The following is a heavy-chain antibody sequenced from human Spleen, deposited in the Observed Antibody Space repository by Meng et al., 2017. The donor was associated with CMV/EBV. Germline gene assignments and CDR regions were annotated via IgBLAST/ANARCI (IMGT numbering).Heavy chain of an antibody. V-gene: IGHV1-18*01. Sequence: QIQLVQSAPEVKKPGASVKVSCRASGYIFRNYAISWVRQAPGQGLEWMGYIRGHNGDTSYAQKYQGRLTLSTDAARRTAYMEIRSLTYDDTAVYYCARDDPGDPLDFWGQGTLVTVSS. D-gene: IGHD3-16*01. CDR3: ARDDPGDPLDF. CDR1: GYIFRNYA. J-gene: IGHJ4*02. CDR2: IRGHNGDT.